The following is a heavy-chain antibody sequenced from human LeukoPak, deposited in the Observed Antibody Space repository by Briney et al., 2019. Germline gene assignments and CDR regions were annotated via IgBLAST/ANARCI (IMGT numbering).Heavy chain of an antibody. CDR1: GFTFSSYS. V-gene: IGHV3-48*01. CDR2: ISSSSSTI. Sequence: GGSLRLSCAASGFTFSSYSMNWVRQAPGKGLEWISYISSSSSTIYYADSVKGRFTISRDNAKNSLYLQLNSLRAEDTAVYYCTTDPGARFGVGYYYYGMDVWGQGTTVTVSS. CDR3: TTDPGARFGVGYYYYGMDV. D-gene: IGHD3-10*01. J-gene: IGHJ6*02.